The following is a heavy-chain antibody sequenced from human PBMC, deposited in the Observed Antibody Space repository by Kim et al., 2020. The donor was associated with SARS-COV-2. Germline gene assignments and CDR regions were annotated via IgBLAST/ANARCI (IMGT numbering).Heavy chain of an antibody. D-gene: IGHD3-22*01. CDR3: ARIRYGRDYYDSSGYYFDY. J-gene: IGHJ4*02. V-gene: IGHV2-70*01. CDR2: IDWDDDK. CDR1: GFSLSTSGMC. Sequence: SGPTLVKPTQTLTLTCTFSGFSLSTSGMCVSWIRQPPGKALEWLALIDWDDDKYYSTSLKTRLTISKDTSKNQVVLTMTNMDPVDTATYYCARIRYGRDYYDSSGYYFDYWGQGTLVTVSS.